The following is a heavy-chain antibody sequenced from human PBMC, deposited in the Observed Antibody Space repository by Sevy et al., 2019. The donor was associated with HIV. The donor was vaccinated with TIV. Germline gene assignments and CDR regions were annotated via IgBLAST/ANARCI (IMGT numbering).Heavy chain of an antibody. D-gene: IGHD3-22*01. Sequence: GGSLRLSCAASGFTFSNYWMSWVRQAPGKGLEWVANIKRDGSEKYYVASVKGRFTISRDNAKTSLYLQMNSLRAEDTAVYYCARDRPTLNYHASSGYNYYFDSWGQGTLVTVSS. CDR1: GFTFSNYW. CDR2: IKRDGSEK. V-gene: IGHV3-7*01. CDR3: ARDRPTLNYHASSGYNYYFDS. J-gene: IGHJ4*02.